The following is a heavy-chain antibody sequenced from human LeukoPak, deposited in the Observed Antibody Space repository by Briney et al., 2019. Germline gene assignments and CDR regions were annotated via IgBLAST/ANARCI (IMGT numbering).Heavy chain of an antibody. D-gene: IGHD2-2*01. CDR2: INPNSGGT. CDR3: ARESLRAAALDF. Sequence: AAVKLSCKASGYTFTSYYMHWVRQPPGQGLEWMGWINPNSGGTNYAQKFEGRVTMTRDTSISTAYMELSRLRSDDTAVYYCARESLRAAALDFWGQGTLVPVSS. V-gene: IGHV1-2*02. CDR1: GYTFTSYY. J-gene: IGHJ4*02.